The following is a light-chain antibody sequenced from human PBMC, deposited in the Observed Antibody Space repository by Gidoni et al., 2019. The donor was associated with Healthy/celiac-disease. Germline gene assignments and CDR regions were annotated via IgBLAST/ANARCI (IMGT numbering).Light chain of an antibody. CDR3: QQYNSYPLT. V-gene: IGKV1-5*02. CDR1: QSISSW. CDR2: DDS. Sequence: DIQMPHSPSTLSASVGDRVTIICRASQSISSWLAWYQQKPGKAPKPLIYDDSSLESGVPSRFSGSRSGTEVTLTISSLQPDDVATDYCQQYNSYPLTFGGGTKVEIK. J-gene: IGKJ4*01.